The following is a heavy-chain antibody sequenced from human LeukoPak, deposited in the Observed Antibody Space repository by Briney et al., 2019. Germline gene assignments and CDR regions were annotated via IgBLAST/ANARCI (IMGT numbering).Heavy chain of an antibody. Sequence: GGSLRLSCAASGFTFGSYSMNWVRQAPGKGLEWVSSISSSSSYIYYADSVKGRFTISRDNAKNSLYLQMNSLRAEDTAVYYCAREGQLPFDWFDPWGQGTLVTVSS. CDR3: AREGQLPFDWFDP. CDR1: GFTFGSYS. D-gene: IGHD2-2*01. V-gene: IGHV3-21*01. CDR2: ISSSSSYI. J-gene: IGHJ5*02.